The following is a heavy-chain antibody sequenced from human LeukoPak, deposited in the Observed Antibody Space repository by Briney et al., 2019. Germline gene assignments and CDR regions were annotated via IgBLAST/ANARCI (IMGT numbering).Heavy chain of an antibody. CDR2: IKQDGSEK. CDR1: GFTFSSRDW. V-gene: IGHV3-7*03. CDR3: AKGILAAQLGAFDI. J-gene: IGHJ3*02. Sequence: GGSLRLSCVASGFTFSSRDWMTWVRQAPGKGLEWVANIKQDGSEKNYVDSVKGRFTISRDNAKNSLYLQMNGLRTEDMALYYCAKGILAAQLGAFDIWGQGTMVTVSS. D-gene: IGHD3-3*02.